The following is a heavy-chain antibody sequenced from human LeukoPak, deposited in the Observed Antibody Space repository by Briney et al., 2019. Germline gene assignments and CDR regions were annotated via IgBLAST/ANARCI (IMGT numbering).Heavy chain of an antibody. CDR2: INPNSGGT. J-gene: IGHJ4*02. CDR3: ARDDSSGPNY. D-gene: IGHD6-19*01. CDR1: GYTFTSYG. V-gene: IGHV1-2*02. Sequence: ASVKVSCKASGYTFTSYGISWVRQAPGQGLEWMGWINPNSGGTNYAQKFQGRVTMTRDTSISTAYMELSRLRSDDTAVYYCARDDSSGPNYWGQGTLVTVSS.